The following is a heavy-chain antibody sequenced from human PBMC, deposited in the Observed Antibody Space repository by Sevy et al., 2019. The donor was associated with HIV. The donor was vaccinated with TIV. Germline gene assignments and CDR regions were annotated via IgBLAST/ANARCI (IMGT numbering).Heavy chain of an antibody. V-gene: IGHV3-30*18. D-gene: IGHD3-10*01. CDR1: GFTFSSYG. CDR3: AKASITGALDI. Sequence: GGSLRLSCAASGFTFSSYGMHWVRQAPGKGLEWVAVISYDGSNKYYADSVKGRFTISRDNSKNTLYLQMNSLRAEDTAVYYCAKASITGALDIWGQGTMVTVSS. CDR2: ISYDGSNK. J-gene: IGHJ3*02.